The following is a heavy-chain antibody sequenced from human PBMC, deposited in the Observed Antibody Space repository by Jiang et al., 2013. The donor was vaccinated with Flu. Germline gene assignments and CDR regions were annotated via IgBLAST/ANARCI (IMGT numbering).Heavy chain of an antibody. CDR3: ARVHDFWSGYYTDYFDY. D-gene: IGHD3-3*01. CDR1: GYTFTSYA. J-gene: IGHJ4*02. CDR2: INAGNGNT. V-gene: IGHV1-3*01. Sequence: GAEVKKPGASVKVSCKASGYTFTSYAMHWVRQAPGQRLEWMGWINAGNGNTKYSQKFQGRVTITRDTSASTAYMELSSLRSEDTAVYYCARVHDFWSGYYTDYFDYWGQGTLVTVSS.